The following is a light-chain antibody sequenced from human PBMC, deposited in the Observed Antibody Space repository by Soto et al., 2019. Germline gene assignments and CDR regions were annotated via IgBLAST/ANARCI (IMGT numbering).Light chain of an antibody. CDR1: SGSVSSSYY. CDR3: VLYMGGGISV. Sequence: QAVVTQEPSFSVSPGGTVTLTCGLNSGSVSSSYYPSWYQQTPGQAPRTLIHSTNTRSSGVPDRFSGSILGNKAALTITGAQADEEADYYCVLYMGGGISVFGGGTKVTVL. V-gene: IGLV8-61*01. J-gene: IGLJ3*02. CDR2: STN.